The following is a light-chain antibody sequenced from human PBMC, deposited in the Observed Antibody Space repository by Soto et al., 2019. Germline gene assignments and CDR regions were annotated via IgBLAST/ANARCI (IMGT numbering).Light chain of an antibody. CDR2: DAS. CDR1: QSIRSY. CDR3: QHRSNSWT. V-gene: IGKV1-39*01. J-gene: IGKJ1*01. Sequence: DIQLTQSPSSLSASVGDKVTITCRASQSIRSYLNWVQQKPGKAPKLLIYDASSLQTGVPSRFSGSGSGTDFSLTISSLQPEDFATYYCQHRSNSWTFGQGTKVDIK.